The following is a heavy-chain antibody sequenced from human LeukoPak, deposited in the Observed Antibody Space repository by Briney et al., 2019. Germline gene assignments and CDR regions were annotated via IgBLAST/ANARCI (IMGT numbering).Heavy chain of an antibody. D-gene: IGHD4-11*01. Sequence: GGSLRLSCAASGFTVSSNYMSWVRQAPGKGLEWVSVIYSGGSTYYADSVRGRFTISRDNPKNTLYLQMNSLRVEDTAVYYCARGRVNWFFDLWGRGTLVTVSS. CDR2: IYSGGST. CDR3: ARGRVNWFFDL. CDR1: GFTVSSNY. J-gene: IGHJ2*01. V-gene: IGHV3-53*01.